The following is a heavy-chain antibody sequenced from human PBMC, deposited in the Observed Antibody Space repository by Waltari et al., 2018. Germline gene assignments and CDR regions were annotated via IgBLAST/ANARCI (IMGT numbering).Heavy chain of an antibody. CDR2: ISSSGSTI. CDR3: ARVVARD. Sequence: MYWVRQAPGRWLEWVSYISSSGSTIYYADSVKGRFTISRDSAKNSLYLQMNSLRDEDTAVCYWARVVARDWGQGTLVTVSS. V-gene: IGHV3-48*02. J-gene: IGHJ4*02.